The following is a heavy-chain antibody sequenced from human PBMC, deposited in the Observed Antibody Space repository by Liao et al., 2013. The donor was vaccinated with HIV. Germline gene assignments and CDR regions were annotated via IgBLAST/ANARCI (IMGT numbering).Heavy chain of an antibody. D-gene: IGHD2-2*02. J-gene: IGHJ3*02. CDR3: ARVSYCSSTSCYSERVGAFDI. V-gene: IGHV4-4*07. CDR2: IYTSGST. CDR1: GGSISSYY. Sequence: QVQLQESGPGLVKPSETLSLTCTVSGGSISSYYWSWIRQPAGKGLEWIGRIYTSGSTNYNPSLKSRVTMSVDTSKNQFSLKLSSVTAADTAVYYCARVSYCSSTSCYSERVGAFDIWGQGTMVTVSS.